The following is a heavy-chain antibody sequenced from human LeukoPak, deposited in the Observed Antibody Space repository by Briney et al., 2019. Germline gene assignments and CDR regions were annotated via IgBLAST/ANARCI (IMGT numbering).Heavy chain of an antibody. D-gene: IGHD2-2*01. V-gene: IGHV4-39*01. Sequence: SETLSLTCTVSGGSISSSSYYWGWIRQPPGKGLEWIGSIYYSGSTYYNPSLKSRVTISVDTSKNQFSLKLSSVTAADTAVYYCARHPSSTSRCLYFDYWGQGTLVTVSS. CDR2: IYYSGST. J-gene: IGHJ4*02. CDR3: ARHPSSTSRCLYFDY. CDR1: GGSISSSSYY.